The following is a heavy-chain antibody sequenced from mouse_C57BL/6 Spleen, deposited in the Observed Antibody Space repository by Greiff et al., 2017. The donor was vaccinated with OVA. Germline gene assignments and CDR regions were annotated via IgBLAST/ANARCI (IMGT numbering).Heavy chain of an antibody. D-gene: IGHD2-4*01. CDR3: ARRAFDYDGDY. V-gene: IGHV1-80*01. J-gene: IGHJ2*01. CDR2: IYPGDGDT. Sequence: VKLQESGAELVKPGASVKISCKASGYAFSSYWMNWVKQRPGKGLEWIGQIYPGDGDTNYNGKFKGKATLTADKSSSTAYMQLSSLTSEDSAVYFCARRAFDYDGDYWGQGTTLTVSS. CDR1: GYAFSSYW.